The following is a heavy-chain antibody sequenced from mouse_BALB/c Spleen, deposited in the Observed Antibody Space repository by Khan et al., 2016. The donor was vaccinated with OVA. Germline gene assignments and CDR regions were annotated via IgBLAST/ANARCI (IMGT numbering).Heavy chain of an antibody. CDR3: ARGDYGLYYFDY. CDR2: IYPGSGNP. J-gene: IGHJ2*01. CDR1: GYTFTDYY. V-gene: IGHV1-77*01. D-gene: IGHD1-2*01. Sequence: QVQLKQSGAELARPGASVKLSCKASGYTFTDYYINWVKRRTGQGLEWIGDIYPGSGNPYYNEKFKGKATLIADKSSSPAYMQLSSLTSEDSAVYFCARGDYGLYYFDYWGQGTTLTVSS.